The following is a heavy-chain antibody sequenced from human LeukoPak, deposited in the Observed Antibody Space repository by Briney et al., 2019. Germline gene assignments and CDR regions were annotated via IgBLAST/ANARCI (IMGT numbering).Heavy chain of an antibody. J-gene: IGHJ4*02. CDR3: ARGRPGGYFDY. Sequence: PGRSLRLSCAASGSTLSTYTMNWVRQAPGKGLEWVSYISGVSGSIYYADSVKGRFTISRDNAKSSVYLQMNSLRDEDTAVYYCARGRPGGYFDYWGQGTLVTVSS. CDR2: ISGVSGSI. D-gene: IGHD1-14*01. CDR1: GSTLSTYT. V-gene: IGHV3-48*02.